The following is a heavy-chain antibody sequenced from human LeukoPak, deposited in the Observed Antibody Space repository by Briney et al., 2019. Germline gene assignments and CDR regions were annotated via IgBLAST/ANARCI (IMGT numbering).Heavy chain of an antibody. CDR2: VFRLQTVRT. CDR3: ARVLHAPSIIET. CDR1: DSSITSTYY. J-gene: IGHJ5*02. V-gene: IGHV4-38-2*02. D-gene: IGHD2-8*01. Sequence: PSETLSPTCTVSDSSITSTYYWAWFRQPPGKGLEWIATVFRLQTVRTFYNPSLESRVTMSLDPSQNQFSLNLTSVTAADTALYFCARVLHAPSIIETWGQGTLGTVSS.